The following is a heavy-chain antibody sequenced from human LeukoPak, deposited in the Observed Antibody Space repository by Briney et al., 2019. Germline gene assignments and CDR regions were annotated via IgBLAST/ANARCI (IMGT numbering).Heavy chain of an antibody. CDR2: INQDGSKE. J-gene: IGHJ4*02. V-gene: IGHV3-7*01. CDR3: VRDGGVSGYDLLDY. Sequence: PGGSLRLSCAASGFTFSNYWMTWVRQAPGKGLEWVAHINQDGSKEYYMDSVKARFSISRDNAKNSLSPQMNSLRAEDTAVYYCVRDGGVSGYDLLDYWGQGTVVTVSS. CDR1: GFTFSNYW. D-gene: IGHD5-12*01.